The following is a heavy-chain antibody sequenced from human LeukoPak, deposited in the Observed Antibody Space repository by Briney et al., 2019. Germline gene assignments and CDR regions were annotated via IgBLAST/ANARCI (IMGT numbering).Heavy chain of an antibody. D-gene: IGHD2-15*01. CDR2: ISAYNGNT. J-gene: IGHJ4*02. V-gene: IGHV1-18*01. Sequence: ASVKVSCKASGYTFTSYGISWVRQAPGQGLEWMGWISAYNGNTNYAQKVQGRVIMTTDTSTTTAYMELRSLRSGDTAIYYCARSPRPYCSGGTCYSDYWGQGTLVTVSS. CDR1: GYTFTSYG. CDR3: ARSPRPYCSGGTCYSDY.